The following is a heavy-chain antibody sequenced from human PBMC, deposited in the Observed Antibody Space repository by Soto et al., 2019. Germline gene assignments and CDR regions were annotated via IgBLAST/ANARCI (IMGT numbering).Heavy chain of an antibody. Sequence: QVQLQQWGAGLLKPSETLSLTCAVYGGSFSGYQWSWIRQTPGKGLEWIGEINDSGNINYNPSLTSRVTILLDTPKKQIYLTLSSVTAADSAVYSCARGLILWFGELSRRRGYYYSMDVWGKGNTVTVSS. V-gene: IGHV4-34*01. CDR2: INDSGNI. CDR3: ARGLILWFGELSRRRGYYYSMDV. CDR1: GGSFSGYQ. J-gene: IGHJ6*03. D-gene: IGHD3-10*01.